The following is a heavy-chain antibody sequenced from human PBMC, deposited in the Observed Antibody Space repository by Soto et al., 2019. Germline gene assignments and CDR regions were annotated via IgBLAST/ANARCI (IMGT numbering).Heavy chain of an antibody. CDR3: ARLGLPLYYYYGMDV. V-gene: IGHV5-51*01. Sequence: GESLKISCKGSGYTFTDYWIGWVRQLPGKGLEWMGIIYPGDSDTRYSPSFQGHVTITVDKSTSTAYLQWSSLKASDTAMYYCARLGLPLYYYYGMDVWGQGTTVTVSS. J-gene: IGHJ6*02. CDR2: IYPGDSDT. D-gene: IGHD5-18*01. CDR1: GYTFTDYW.